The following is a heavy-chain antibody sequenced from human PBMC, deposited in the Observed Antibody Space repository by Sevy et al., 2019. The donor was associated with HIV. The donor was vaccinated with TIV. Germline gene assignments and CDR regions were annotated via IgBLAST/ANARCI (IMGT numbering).Heavy chain of an antibody. D-gene: IGHD5-18*01. CDR2: ISSSSSYI. CDR1: GFTFSSYS. Sequence: GGSLRLSCAASGFTFSSYSMNWVRQAPGKGLEWVSSISSSSSYIYYADSVKGRFTISRDNAKNSLYLQMNSLRAEDTAVYYCARAPRSGYSYAQLYWGQGTLVTVSS. J-gene: IGHJ4*02. V-gene: IGHV3-21*01. CDR3: ARAPRSGYSYAQLY.